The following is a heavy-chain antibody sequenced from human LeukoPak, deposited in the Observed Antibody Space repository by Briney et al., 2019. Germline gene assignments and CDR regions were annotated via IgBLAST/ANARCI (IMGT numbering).Heavy chain of an antibody. V-gene: IGHV3-7*01. Sequence: GGSLRLSCAASGFTFSSYAMSWVRQAPGKGLEWVANIKQDGSEKYYVDSVKGRFTISRDNAKNSLYLQMNSLRAEDTAVYYCARDGGIAVAGPDLDYWGQGTLVTVSS. CDR2: IKQDGSEK. CDR1: GFTFSSYA. CDR3: ARDGGIAVAGPDLDY. J-gene: IGHJ4*02. D-gene: IGHD6-19*01.